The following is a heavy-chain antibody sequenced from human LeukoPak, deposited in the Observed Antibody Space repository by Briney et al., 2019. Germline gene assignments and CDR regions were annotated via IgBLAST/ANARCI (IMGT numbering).Heavy chain of an antibody. D-gene: IGHD5-12*01. CDR2: INPNSGGT. J-gene: IGHJ5*02. Sequence: ASVKVSCKASGYTFTGYYMHWVRQAPGQGLEWMGWINPNSGGTNYAQKFQGRVTMTRDTSISTAYMELSRLRSDDTAVYYCAREEYIVATRGALRWFDPWGQGTLVTVSS. CDR3: AREEYIVATRGALRWFDP. CDR1: GYTFTGYY. V-gene: IGHV1-2*02.